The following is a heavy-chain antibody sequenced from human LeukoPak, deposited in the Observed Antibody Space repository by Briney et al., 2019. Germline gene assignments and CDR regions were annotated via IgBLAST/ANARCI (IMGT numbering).Heavy chain of an antibody. V-gene: IGHV3-23*01. Sequence: GGSLRLSCAASGFTFSSYGMSWVRQPPGKGLEWVSAISGSGRETDYAGSGKGRFAISRDNSKNTLYLQMNSLRAEDTAVYYCARYMTSVTTGIEYWGQGTLITVSS. J-gene: IGHJ4*02. CDR1: GFTFSSYG. CDR3: ARYMTSVTTGIEY. D-gene: IGHD4-17*01. CDR2: ISGSGRET.